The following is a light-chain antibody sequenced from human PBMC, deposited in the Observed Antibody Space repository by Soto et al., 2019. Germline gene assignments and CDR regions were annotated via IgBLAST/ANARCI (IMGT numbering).Light chain of an antibody. CDR3: SSYTTTTTLV. J-gene: IGLJ2*01. CDR1: SSDVGRYNH. CDR2: DVT. Sequence: QSALTQPASVSGSPGQSITISCTGTSSDVGRYNHVSWFQQHPGKAPKLMIYDVTNRPSGISNRFSGSKSGNTASLTISGLQAEDEAHYYCSSYTTTTTLVFGGGTKVTVL. V-gene: IGLV2-14*03.